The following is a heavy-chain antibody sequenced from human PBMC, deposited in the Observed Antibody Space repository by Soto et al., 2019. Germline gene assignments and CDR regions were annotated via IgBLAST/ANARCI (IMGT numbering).Heavy chain of an antibody. J-gene: IGHJ4*02. CDR3: ARSSRLGYSSGWYADY. D-gene: IGHD6-19*01. CDR2: ISAYNGNT. CDR1: GYTFTSYG. Sequence: GASVKVSCKASGYTFTSYGISWVRQAPGQGLEWMGWISAYNGNTNYAQMLQGRVTMTTDTSTSTAYMELRSLRSEDTAVYYCARSSRLGYSSGWYADYWGQGTLVTVSS. V-gene: IGHV1-18*01.